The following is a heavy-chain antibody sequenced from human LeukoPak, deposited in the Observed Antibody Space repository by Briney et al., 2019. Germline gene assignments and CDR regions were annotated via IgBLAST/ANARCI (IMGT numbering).Heavy chain of an antibody. D-gene: IGHD3-22*01. CDR2: ISGSGGNT. CDR3: AKDRGDYDSSGYYNWFDS. CDR1: GFTFSSYA. Sequence: GGSLRLSCAASGFTFSSYAMSWVRQAPGKGLEWVSAISGSGGNTYYADSVKGRFTISRDNSKTTLYLQMNSLRAEDTAVYYCAKDRGDYDSSGYYNWFDSWGQGTLVTVSS. J-gene: IGHJ5*01. V-gene: IGHV3-23*01.